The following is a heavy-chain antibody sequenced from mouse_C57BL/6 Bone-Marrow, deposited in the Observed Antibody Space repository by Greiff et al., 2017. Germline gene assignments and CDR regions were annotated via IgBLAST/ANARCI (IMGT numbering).Heavy chain of an antibody. D-gene: IGHD2-4*01. Sequence: QVQLQQPGAELVKPGASVKLSCKASGYTFTSYWMHWVKQRPGQGLEWIGMIHPNSGSTNYNEKFKSKATLTVDKSSSTAYMQLSSLTSEDSAVYYCARAYYDYVYWYFDVWCTGTTVTVSS. CDR3: ARAYYDYVYWYFDV. V-gene: IGHV1-64*01. J-gene: IGHJ1*03. CDR2: IHPNSGST. CDR1: GYTFTSYW.